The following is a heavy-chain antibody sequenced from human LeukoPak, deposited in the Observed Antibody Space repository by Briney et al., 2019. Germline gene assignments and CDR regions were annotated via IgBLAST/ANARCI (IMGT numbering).Heavy chain of an antibody. CDR3: AGKPDYDFWSGDAFDI. Sequence: SETLSLTCTVSGGSISSGSYYWSWIRQPAGKGLEWIGRIYTSGSTNYNPSLKSRVTISVDTSKNQFSLKLSSVTAADTAVYYCAGKPDYDFWSGDAFDIWGQGTMVTVSS. CDR2: IYTSGST. CDR1: GGSISSGSYY. J-gene: IGHJ3*02. V-gene: IGHV4-61*02. D-gene: IGHD3-3*01.